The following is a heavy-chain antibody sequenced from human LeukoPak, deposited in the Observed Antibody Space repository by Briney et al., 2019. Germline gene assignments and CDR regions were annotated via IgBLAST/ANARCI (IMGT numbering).Heavy chain of an antibody. Sequence: GGSLRLSCAASGFTFDDYAMHCVRQAPGKGLEWVSGISWNSGSIGYADSVKGRFTISRDNAKNSLYLQMNSLRAEDTALYYCAKDIYSGSYLGVDYWGQGTPVTVSS. CDR3: AKDIYSGSYLGVDY. J-gene: IGHJ4*02. V-gene: IGHV3-9*01. CDR2: ISWNSGSI. CDR1: GFTFDDYA. D-gene: IGHD1-26*01.